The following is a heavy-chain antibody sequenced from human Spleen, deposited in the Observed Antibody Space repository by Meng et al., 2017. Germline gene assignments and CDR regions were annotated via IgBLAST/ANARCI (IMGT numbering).Heavy chain of an antibody. CDR2: ISSTGSSI. J-gene: IGHJ3*01. V-gene: IGHV3-11*01. CDR3: AKDSPLDALDF. Sequence: GESLKISCASSGFTFINYYMSWIRRTPGKGLEWVSSISSTGSSIYYADSVKGRFTISRDNAKNSLYLQMNSLRAEDTALYYCAKDSPLDALDFWGQGTMVTVSS. CDR1: GFTFINYY.